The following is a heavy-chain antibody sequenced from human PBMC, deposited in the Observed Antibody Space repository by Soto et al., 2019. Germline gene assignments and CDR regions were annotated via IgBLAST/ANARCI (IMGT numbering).Heavy chain of an antibody. CDR3: ARERTELLWFGEPHGSFDY. J-gene: IGHJ4*02. Sequence: QVQLQQWGAGLLKPSETLSLTCAVYGGSFSGYYWSWIXQXPGKGLEWXGEINHSGSTNYNPSLKSRVTISVDTSKNQFSLKLSSVTAADTSVYYCARERTELLWFGEPHGSFDYWGQGTLVTVSS. V-gene: IGHV4-34*01. CDR1: GGSFSGYY. CDR2: INHSGST. D-gene: IGHD3-10*01.